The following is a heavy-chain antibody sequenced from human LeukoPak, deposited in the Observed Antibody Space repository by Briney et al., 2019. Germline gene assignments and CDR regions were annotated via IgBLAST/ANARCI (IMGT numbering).Heavy chain of an antibody. J-gene: IGHJ3*02. CDR2: ISDDGTRK. V-gene: IGHV3-30*03. Sequence: GGSLRLSCAASGFTFSSYGIHWVRLAPGKGLEWVAVISDDGTRKYYADSVQGRFTISRDDSKNTLYLQMNSLRAEDMAVYYCAREFSGYAFDIWGQGTMVTVSS. CDR1: GFTFSSYG. CDR3: AREFSGYAFDI. D-gene: IGHD5-12*01.